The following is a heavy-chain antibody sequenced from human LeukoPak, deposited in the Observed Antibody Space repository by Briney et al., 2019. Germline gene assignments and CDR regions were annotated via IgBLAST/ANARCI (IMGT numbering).Heavy chain of an antibody. CDR3: ARDGGELRYFDWLLDPLVDYYMDV. Sequence: ASVKVSCKASGYTFTSYGISWVRQAPGQGLEWMGWINPNSGGTNYARKFQGRVTMTRDTSASTAYMELSSLRSEDMAVYYCARDGGELRYFDWLLDPLVDYYMDVWGKGTTVTVS. D-gene: IGHD3-9*01. CDR1: GYTFTSYG. J-gene: IGHJ6*03. V-gene: IGHV1-18*03. CDR2: INPNSGGT.